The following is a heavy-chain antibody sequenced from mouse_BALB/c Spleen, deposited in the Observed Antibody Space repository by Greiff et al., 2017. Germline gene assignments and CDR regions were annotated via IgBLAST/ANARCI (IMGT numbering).Heavy chain of an antibody. J-gene: IGHJ4*01. Sequence: VQLKQSGAELVKPGASVKLSCTASGFNIKDTYMHWVKQRPEQGLEWIGRIDPANGNTKYDPKFQGKATITADTSSNTAYLQLSSLTSEDTAVYYCARRIYYDYEDYAMDYWGQGTSVTVSS. V-gene: IGHV14-3*02. CDR3: ARRIYYDYEDYAMDY. D-gene: IGHD2-4*01. CDR2: IDPANGNT. CDR1: GFNIKDTY.